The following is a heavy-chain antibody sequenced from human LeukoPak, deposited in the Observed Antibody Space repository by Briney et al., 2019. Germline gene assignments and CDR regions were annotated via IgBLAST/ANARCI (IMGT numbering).Heavy chain of an antibody. CDR2: IYYSGST. V-gene: IGHV4-59*01. CDR3: ARTLGYSYGEDAFDI. D-gene: IGHD5-18*01. J-gene: IGHJ3*02. Sequence: ASETLSLTVTVSGCSISSYYWSWIRQPPGKGLDGIGYIYYSGSTNYNPSLKSRVTISVDTSKNQFSLKLSSVTAADTAVYYCARTLGYSYGEDAFDIWGQGTMVTVSS. CDR1: GCSISSYY.